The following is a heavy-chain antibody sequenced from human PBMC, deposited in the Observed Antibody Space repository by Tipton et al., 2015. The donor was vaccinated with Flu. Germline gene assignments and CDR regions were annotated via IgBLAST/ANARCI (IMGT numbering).Heavy chain of an antibody. V-gene: IGHV4-4*07. J-gene: IGHJ4*02. CDR1: GGSISSYY. Sequence: TLSLTCTVSGGSISSYYWSWIRQPAGKGLEWIGRIHTSGTTNYNPSLKSRVTMSVDTSENQVSLKVNSGTAAGTAVYYCAGERGDDRALDYWGQGALVTVSS. CDR3: AGERGDDRALDY. D-gene: IGHD1-26*01. CDR2: IHTSGTT.